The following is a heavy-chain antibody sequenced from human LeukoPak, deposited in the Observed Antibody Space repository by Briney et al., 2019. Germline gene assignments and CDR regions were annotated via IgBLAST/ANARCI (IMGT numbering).Heavy chain of an antibody. D-gene: IGHD4-17*01. CDR1: GFTFSSNW. Sequence: GGSLRLSCAASGFTFSSNWMRWARQAPGKGLVWVSRINSDGSSTSYADSVKGRFTISRDNAKTTLYLQMISLRAEDTAVYYCARDTGWYFDLWGRGTLVTVSS. V-gene: IGHV3-74*01. CDR3: ARDTGWYFDL. CDR2: INSDGSST. J-gene: IGHJ2*01.